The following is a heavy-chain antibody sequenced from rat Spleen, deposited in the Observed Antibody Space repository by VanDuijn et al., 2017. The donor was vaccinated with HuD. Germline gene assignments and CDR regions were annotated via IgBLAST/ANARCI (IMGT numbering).Heavy chain of an antibody. CDR2: ISTGGGNT. J-gene: IGHJ1*01. CDR1: GFSFNNYW. D-gene: IGHD1-5*01. Sequence: EVQLVESGGGLVQPGRSLKLSCVASGFSFNNYWMTWIRQAPGKGLEWVASISTGGGNTYYRDSVKGRFTISRDNAKSTLYLQMDSLRSEDTATYYCARQVQLFWYFDFWGPGTMVTVSS. CDR3: ARQVQLFWYFDF. V-gene: IGHV5-31*01.